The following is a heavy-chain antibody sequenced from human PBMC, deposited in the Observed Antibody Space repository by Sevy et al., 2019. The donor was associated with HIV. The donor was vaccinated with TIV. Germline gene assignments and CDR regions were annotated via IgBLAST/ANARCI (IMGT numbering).Heavy chain of an antibody. D-gene: IGHD4-17*01. CDR3: ARSSPDYADYFFVIRAHYFDY. Sequence: GGSLRLSCAASGFSFNSHIMHWVRQAPGKGLEWVASISSDGTSKYYTDSVKGPFTVSRDNSKNTLYLQMNSLRAEDTXVYFCARSSPDYADYFFVIRAHYFDYWGQGTLVTVSS. CDR1: GFSFNSHI. J-gene: IGHJ4*02. CDR2: ISSDGTSK. V-gene: IGHV3-30-3*01.